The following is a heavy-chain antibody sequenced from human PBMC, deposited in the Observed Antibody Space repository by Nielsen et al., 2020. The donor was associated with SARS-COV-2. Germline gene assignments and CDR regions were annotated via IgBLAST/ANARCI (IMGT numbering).Heavy chain of an antibody. CDR1: GSTFSSYA. CDR3: ARAHLPIAVAGFFDY. V-gene: IGHV3-30-3*01. J-gene: IGHJ4*02. Sequence: GESLKISCAASGSTFSSYAMHWVRQAPGKGLEWVAVISYDGSNKYYADSVKGRFTISRDNSKNTLYLQMNSLRAEDTAVYYCARAHLPIAVAGFFDYWGQGTLVTVSS. D-gene: IGHD6-19*01. CDR2: ISYDGSNK.